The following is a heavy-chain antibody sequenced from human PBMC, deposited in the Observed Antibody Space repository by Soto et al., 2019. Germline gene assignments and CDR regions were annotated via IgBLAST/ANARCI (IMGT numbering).Heavy chain of an antibody. CDR3: AREYSLAVVLPGY. Sequence: QVQLVESGGGVVQPGRSLRLSCAASGFTFSSYGIYWVRQAPGKGLEWVAEIWYDGSNEYYADSVKGRFTISRDNSKNTVLLQMNSLRAEDTGVYYCAREYSLAVVLPGYWGQGTLVTVSS. V-gene: IGHV3-33*01. D-gene: IGHD2-15*01. J-gene: IGHJ4*02. CDR1: GFTFSSYG. CDR2: IWYDGSNE.